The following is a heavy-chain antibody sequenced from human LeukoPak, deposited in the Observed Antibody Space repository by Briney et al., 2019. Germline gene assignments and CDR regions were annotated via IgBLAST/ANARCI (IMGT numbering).Heavy chain of an antibody. D-gene: IGHD5-18*01. CDR3: ARDGGYSYGSYYYYMDV. CDR1: GGTFSSYA. J-gene: IGHJ6*03. V-gene: IGHV1-69*05. Sequence: SVKVSCKASGGTFSSYAISWVRQAPGQGLEWMGGIIPIFGTANYAQKFQGRVTITTDESTSTAYMELSSLRSEDTAVYYCARDGGYSYGSYYYYMDVWGKGTTVTVSS. CDR2: IIPIFGTA.